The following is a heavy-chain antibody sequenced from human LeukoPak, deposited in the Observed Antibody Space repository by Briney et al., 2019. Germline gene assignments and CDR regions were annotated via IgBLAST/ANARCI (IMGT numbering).Heavy chain of an antibody. J-gene: IGHJ4*02. CDR3: AKLRAEWFGELLFGY. Sequence: GGSLRLSCAASGFTFSIYAMSWVRQAPGKGLEWVSAISGSGGSTYYADSVKGRFTISRDNSKNTLYLQMNSLRAEDTAVYYCAKLRAEWFGELLFGYWGQGTLVTVSS. CDR2: ISGSGGST. D-gene: IGHD3-10*01. V-gene: IGHV3-23*01. CDR1: GFTFSIYA.